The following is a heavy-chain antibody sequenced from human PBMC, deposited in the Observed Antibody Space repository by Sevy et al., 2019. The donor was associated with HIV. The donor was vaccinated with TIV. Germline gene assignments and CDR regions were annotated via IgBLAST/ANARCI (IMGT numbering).Heavy chain of an antibody. CDR2: FDPEDGET. D-gene: IGHD2-2*01. V-gene: IGHV1-24*01. CDR1: GYTLTELS. Sequence: ASVKVSCKVSGYTLTELSMHWVRQAPGKGLEWMGGFDPEDGETIYAQRFQGRVTMTEDTSTDTAYMELSSLRSEDTAVYYCATLPPNILLLPALDIWGQGTMVTVSS. J-gene: IGHJ3*02. CDR3: ATLPPNILLLPALDI.